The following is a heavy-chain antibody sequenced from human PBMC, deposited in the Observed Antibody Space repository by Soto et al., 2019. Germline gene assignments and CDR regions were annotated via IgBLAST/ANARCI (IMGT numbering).Heavy chain of an antibody. D-gene: IGHD1-26*01. Sequence: QVQLQESGPGLVKPSETLSLTCAVSGASITAYYWAWVRQPPGKGLEYLGHVHNSGRADYNPSLRSRVTISVDTSRNQFSLHLNSVTAADTAVYFCARHENGGTYPLAYWGQGTLVTVSS. J-gene: IGHJ4*02. V-gene: IGHV4-59*08. CDR3: ARHENGGTYPLAY. CDR1: GASITAYY. CDR2: VHNSGRA.